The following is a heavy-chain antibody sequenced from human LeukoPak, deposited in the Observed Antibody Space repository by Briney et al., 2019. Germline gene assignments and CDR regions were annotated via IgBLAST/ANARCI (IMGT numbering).Heavy chain of an antibody. J-gene: IGHJ1*01. D-gene: IGHD3-22*01. CDR1: GFTFSSYA. Sequence: GGSPRLSCAASGFTFSSYAMSWVRQAPGKGLEWVSAIRGSGGSTYYADSVKGRFTISRDNSKNTLYLQMNSLRAEDTAVYYCAKTMYYYDSSGYYYFQHWGQGTLVTVSS. CDR3: AKTMYYYDSSGYYYFQH. CDR2: IRGSGGST. V-gene: IGHV3-23*01.